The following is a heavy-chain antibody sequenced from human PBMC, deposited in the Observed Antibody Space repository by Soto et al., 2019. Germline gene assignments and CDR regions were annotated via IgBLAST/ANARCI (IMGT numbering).Heavy chain of an antibody. J-gene: IGHJ4*02. V-gene: IGHV3-33*01. Sequence: GGCLRLSCASVGFTFSSYGMHWVRQAPGKGLEWVAVIWYDGSNKYYADSVKGRFTISRDNSKNTLYLQMNSLRAEDTAVYYCARGGDGSFRYVPSDYWGQGTLVTVSS. CDR1: GFTFSSYG. CDR3: ARGGDGSFRYVPSDY. D-gene: IGHD2-15*01. CDR2: IWYDGSNK.